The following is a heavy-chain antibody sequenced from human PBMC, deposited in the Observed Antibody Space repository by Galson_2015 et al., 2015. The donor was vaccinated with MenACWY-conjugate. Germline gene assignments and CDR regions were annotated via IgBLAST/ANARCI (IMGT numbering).Heavy chain of an antibody. CDR3: AKIGKTGNWYFDL. CDR1: GFPFSNHG. CDR2: ISNTGGLT. Sequence: SLRLSCAASGFPFSNHGMSWVRQAPGKGLEWVSSISNTGGLTYYAGSVRGRFTSSRDNSKNTLYLQLNSLSAGDTAMYYCAKIGKTGNWYFDLWGRGTLVTVSS. J-gene: IGHJ2*01. V-gene: IGHV3-23*01. D-gene: IGHD3-10*01.